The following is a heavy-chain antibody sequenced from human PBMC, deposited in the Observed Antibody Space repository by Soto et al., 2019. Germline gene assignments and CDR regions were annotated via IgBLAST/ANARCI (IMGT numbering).Heavy chain of an antibody. CDR1: GFTFSSYG. V-gene: IGHV3-7*01. J-gene: IGHJ4*02. CDR2: IKQDGSEK. Sequence: GGSLRLSCAASGFTFSSYGMHWVRQAPGKGLEWVANIKQDGSEKDYVDSVKGRITISRDNAKNSVYLQVNSLRAEDTAVYYCARIGYSSSSYDYWGQGTLVTV. D-gene: IGHD6-6*01. CDR3: ARIGYSSSSYDY.